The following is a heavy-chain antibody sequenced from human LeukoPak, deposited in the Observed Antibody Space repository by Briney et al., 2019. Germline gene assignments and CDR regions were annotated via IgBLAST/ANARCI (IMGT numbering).Heavy chain of an antibody. CDR1: GFTFSSYS. V-gene: IGHV3-23*01. D-gene: IGHD1-26*01. CDR3: AKETGSYHILYYFDY. Sequence: GGSLRLSCAASGFTFSSYSMNWVRQAPGKGLEWVSAISGSGGSTYYADSVKGRFTISRDNSKNTLYLQMNSLRAEDTAVYYCAKETGSYHILYYFDYWGQGALVTVSS. CDR2: ISGSGGST. J-gene: IGHJ4*02.